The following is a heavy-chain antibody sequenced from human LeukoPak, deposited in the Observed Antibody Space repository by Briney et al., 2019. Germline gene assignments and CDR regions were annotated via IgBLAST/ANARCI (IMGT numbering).Heavy chain of an antibody. CDR2: IRYDGSNK. D-gene: IGHD5-12*01. V-gene: IGHV3-30*02. J-gene: IGHJ5*02. CDR3: AKDTRVATILTNWFDP. CDR1: GFTFSSYG. Sequence: PGGSLRLSCAASGFTFSSYGMHWVRQAPGKGLEWVAFIRYDGSNKYYADSVKGRFTISRDNSKNTLYLQMNSLRAEDTAVYYCAKDTRVATILTNWFDPWGQGTLVTVSS.